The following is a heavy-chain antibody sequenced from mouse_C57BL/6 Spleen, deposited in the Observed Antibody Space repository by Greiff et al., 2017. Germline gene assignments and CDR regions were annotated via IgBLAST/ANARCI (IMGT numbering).Heavy chain of an antibody. Sequence: QVQLQQPGAELVRPGTSVKLSCKASGYTFTSYWMHWVKQRPGQGLEWIGVIDPSDSYTNYNQKFKGKATLTVDTSSSTAYMQLSSLTSEYSAVYYCARERAYYYSNLSYAMDYWGQGTSVTVSS. CDR3: ARERAYYYSNLSYAMDY. J-gene: IGHJ4*01. CDR2: IDPSDSYT. D-gene: IGHD2-5*01. V-gene: IGHV1-59*01. CDR1: GYTFTSYW.